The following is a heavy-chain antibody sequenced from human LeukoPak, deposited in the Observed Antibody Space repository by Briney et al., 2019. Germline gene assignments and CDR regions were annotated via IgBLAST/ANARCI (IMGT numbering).Heavy chain of an antibody. J-gene: IGHJ4*02. CDR3: ARGGYDYLGYYFDY. CDR2: INHSGST. V-gene: IGHV4-34*01. D-gene: IGHD5-12*01. CDR1: GGSFSGYY. Sequence: SETLSLTCAVYGGSFSGYYWSWIRQPPGKGLEWIGEINHSGSTNYNPSLKSRVTISVDTSKNQFSLKLSSVTAADTAVYYCARGGYDYLGYYFDYWGQGTLVTVSS.